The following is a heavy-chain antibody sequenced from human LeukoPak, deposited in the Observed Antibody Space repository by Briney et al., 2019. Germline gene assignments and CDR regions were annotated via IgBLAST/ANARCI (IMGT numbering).Heavy chain of an antibody. D-gene: IGHD3-16*02. V-gene: IGHV3-21*01. CDR1: GFTFSSYA. CDR3: AREYYDYVWGSYRYYYYMGV. Sequence: GGSLRLSCAASGFTFSSYAMNWVRQAPGKGLEWVSSISSSSSYIYYADSVKGRFTISRDNAKNSLYLQMNSLRAEDTAVYYCAREYYDYVWGSYRYYYYMGVWGKGTTVTISS. J-gene: IGHJ6*03. CDR2: ISSSSSYI.